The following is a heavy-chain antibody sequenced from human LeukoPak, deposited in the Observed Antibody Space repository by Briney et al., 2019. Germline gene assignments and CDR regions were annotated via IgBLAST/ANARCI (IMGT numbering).Heavy chain of an antibody. D-gene: IGHD3-10*01. CDR2: ISWNSGSI. Sequence: GRSLRLSCAASGFTFDDYAMHWVRQAPGKGLEWVSGISWNSGSIGYADSVRGRFTISRDNAKNSLYLQMNSLRDEDMGLYYCAKERFGELFPDYWGQGTLVTVPS. J-gene: IGHJ4*02. CDR1: GFTFDDYA. V-gene: IGHV3-9*03. CDR3: AKERFGELFPDY.